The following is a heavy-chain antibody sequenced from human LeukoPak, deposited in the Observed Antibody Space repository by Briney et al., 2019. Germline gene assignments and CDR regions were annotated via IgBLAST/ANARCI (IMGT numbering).Heavy chain of an antibody. D-gene: IGHD3-10*01. CDR2: IVHDGRNK. J-gene: IGHJ4*02. CDR3: AKDYGPEYASGSSYFDS. V-gene: IGHV3-30*02. Sequence: GGSLRLSCAASGFTLRTYGMHGVRQAPGKGLEWVEVIVHDGRNKYYGDSVKGRFTISRDNSRNMVYLEMNSLRAEDTALYYCAKDYGPEYASGSSYFDSWGPGVPVTVSS. CDR1: GFTLRTYG.